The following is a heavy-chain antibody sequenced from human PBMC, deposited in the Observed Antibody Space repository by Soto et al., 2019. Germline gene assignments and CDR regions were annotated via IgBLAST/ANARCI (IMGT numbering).Heavy chain of an antibody. CDR3: AHRLQIPFRGVIEDNDAFDI. V-gene: IGHV2-5*02. D-gene: IGHD3-16*02. CDR1: GFSLSTSGVG. CDR2: IYWDDDK. Sequence: QITLKESGPTLVNPTQTLTLTCTFSGFSLSTSGVGVGWIRQPPGKALEWLALIYWDDDKRYSPSLKSKLTITKDTSKNQVVLTITNMDPVETTTYYCAHRLQIPFRGVIEDNDAFDIWGQGTMVTVSS. J-gene: IGHJ3*02.